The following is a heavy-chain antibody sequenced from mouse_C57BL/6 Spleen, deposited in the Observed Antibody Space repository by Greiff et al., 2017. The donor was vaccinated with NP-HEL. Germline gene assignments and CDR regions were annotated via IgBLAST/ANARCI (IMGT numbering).Heavy chain of an antibody. CDR1: GYAFSSSW. D-gene: IGHD2-3*01. V-gene: IGHV1-82*01. J-gene: IGHJ4*01. CDR2: IYPGDGDT. Sequence: QVQLKQSGPELVKPGASVKISCKASGYAFSSSWMNWVKQRPGKGLEWIGRIYPGDGDTNYNGKFKGKATLTADKSSSTAYMQLSSLTSEDSAVYFCARWWLLPMDYWGQGTSVTVSS. CDR3: ARWWLLPMDY.